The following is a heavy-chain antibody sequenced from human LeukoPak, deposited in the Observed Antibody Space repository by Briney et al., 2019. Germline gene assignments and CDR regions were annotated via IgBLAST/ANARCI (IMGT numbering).Heavy chain of an antibody. V-gene: IGHV3-53*01. D-gene: IGHD2-15*01. CDR1: GFTVSGNY. Sequence: GGSLRLSCTVSGFTVSGNYMSWIRQAPGKGLEWVSLIYSDDTTLYADSVKGRFTISRDISKNTLYLQMSSLRAEDTAVYYCARGLGYCSGGSCYGDYWGQGTLVTVSS. CDR3: ARGLGYCSGGSCYGDY. J-gene: IGHJ4*02. CDR2: IYSDDTT.